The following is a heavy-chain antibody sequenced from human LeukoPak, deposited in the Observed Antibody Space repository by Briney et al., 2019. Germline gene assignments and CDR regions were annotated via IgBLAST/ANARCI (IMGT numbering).Heavy chain of an antibody. J-gene: IGHJ6*02. Sequence: EPGGSLRLSCAASGFTFSSYAMSWVRQAPGKGLEWVSAISGSGGSTYYADSVKGRFTISRDNSKNTLYLQMNSLRAKDTAIYYCARTVVPAAIVGAVAEIYYYYYGMDVWGQGTTVTVSS. D-gene: IGHD2-2*01. CDR3: ARTVVPAAIVGAVAEIYYYYYGMDV. CDR1: GFTFSSYA. V-gene: IGHV3-23*01. CDR2: ISGSGGST.